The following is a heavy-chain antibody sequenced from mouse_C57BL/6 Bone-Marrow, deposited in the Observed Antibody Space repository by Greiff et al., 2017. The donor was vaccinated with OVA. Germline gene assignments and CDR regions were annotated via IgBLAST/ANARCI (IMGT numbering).Heavy chain of an antibody. D-gene: IGHD2-10*02. CDR2: IRNKANGYTT. J-gene: IGHJ4*01. CDR1: GFTFTDYY. V-gene: IGHV7-3*01. Sequence: DVQLQESGGGLVQPGGSLSLSCAASGFTFTDYYMSWVRQPPGKALEWLGFIRNKANGYTTEYSASVKGRFTISRDNSQSILYLQMNALRAEDSATYYCASLSIPYAMDYWGQGTSVTVSS. CDR3: ASLSIPYAMDY.